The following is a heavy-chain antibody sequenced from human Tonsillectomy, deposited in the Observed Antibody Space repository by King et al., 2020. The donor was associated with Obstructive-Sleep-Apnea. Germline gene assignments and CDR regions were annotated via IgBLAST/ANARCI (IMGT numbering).Heavy chain of an antibody. J-gene: IGHJ4*02. D-gene: IGHD6-25*01. CDR1: GGFISSGTHY. CDR3: ARGGQGSSGFEAPPDY. Sequence: HVQLQESGPGLVKPSQILSLTCTVSGGFISSGTHYWSWIRQRPGKGLEWIGYIYYSGSTYYNPSLKSRVIISVDTSKNQFSLKLSSVTAADTAVYHCARGGQGSSGFEAPPDYWGQGTLVTVSS. CDR2: IYYSGST. V-gene: IGHV4-31*03.